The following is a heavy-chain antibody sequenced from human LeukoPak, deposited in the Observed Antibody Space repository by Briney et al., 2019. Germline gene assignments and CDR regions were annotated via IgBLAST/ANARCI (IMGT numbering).Heavy chain of an antibody. Sequence: SQTLSLTCTVSGGSISSGDYYWSWIRQHPGKGLEWIGYIYYSGSTYYNSSLNSRVTISVDTAKNQFSLKLSSVTAADTAVYYCARVVLGYCSGASCQPIDYWGQGTLVTVSS. CDR1: GGSISSGDYY. V-gene: IGHV4-31*03. CDR2: IYYSGST. CDR3: ARVVLGYCSGASCQPIDY. J-gene: IGHJ4*02. D-gene: IGHD2-15*01.